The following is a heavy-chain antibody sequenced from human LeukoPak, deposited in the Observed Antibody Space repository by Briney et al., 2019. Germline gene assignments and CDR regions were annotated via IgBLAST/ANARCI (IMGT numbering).Heavy chain of an antibody. V-gene: IGHV1-2*02. Sequence: ASVRVSCKASGYTFTGYYMHWVRQAPGQGLEWMGWINPNSGGTNYAQKFQGRVTMTRDTSISTAYMELSRLRSDDTAVYYCARGGGLRFLEWLLSNWFDPWGQGTLVTVSS. CDR3: ARGGGLRFLEWLLSNWFDP. J-gene: IGHJ5*02. CDR2: INPNSGGT. D-gene: IGHD3-3*01. CDR1: GYTFTGYY.